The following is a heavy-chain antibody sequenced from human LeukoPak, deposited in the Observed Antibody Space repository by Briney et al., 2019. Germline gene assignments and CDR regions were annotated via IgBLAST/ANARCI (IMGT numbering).Heavy chain of an antibody. Sequence: ASVKVSCKASGYTFTSYYMHWVRQAPGQGLEWMGIINPSGGSTSYAQKFQGRVTMTRDTSTSTAYMELSSLRSEDTAVYYCARDRYCSGGSCSHLHFDYWGQGTLVTVSS. CDR2: INPSGGST. D-gene: IGHD2-15*01. CDR1: GYTFTSYY. J-gene: IGHJ4*02. V-gene: IGHV1-46*01. CDR3: ARDRYCSGGSCSHLHFDY.